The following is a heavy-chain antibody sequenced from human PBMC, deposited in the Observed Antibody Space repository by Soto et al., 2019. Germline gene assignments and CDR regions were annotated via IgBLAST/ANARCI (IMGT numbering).Heavy chain of an antibody. Sequence: ASVKVSCKVSGYTLTEFSRHWVRQAPGKGREWMGGFDPEDGETIYAQKFQGRVTMTEDTSTDTAYMEMRSLRSADTAVYYCATARITMVRRPYYGMDVWGQGTTVTVSS. D-gene: IGHD3-10*01. J-gene: IGHJ6*02. CDR1: GYTLTEFS. V-gene: IGHV1-24*01. CDR3: ATARITMVRRPYYGMDV. CDR2: FDPEDGET.